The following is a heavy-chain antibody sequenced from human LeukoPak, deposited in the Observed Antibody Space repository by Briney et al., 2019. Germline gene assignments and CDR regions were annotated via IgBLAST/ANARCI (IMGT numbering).Heavy chain of an antibody. D-gene: IGHD6-19*01. CDR1: GYTFSNYD. Sequence: GASVKVSCKASGYTFSNYDINWVRRATGQGLEWMGWVNPNSGKTGYVQKFQGRVIMTRDTSISTAYMELNSLTSEDTAVYFCARDRVGVGGNGWENWGQGTLVTVSS. CDR3: ARDRVGVGGNGWEN. V-gene: IGHV1-8*01. CDR2: VNPNSGKT. J-gene: IGHJ4*02.